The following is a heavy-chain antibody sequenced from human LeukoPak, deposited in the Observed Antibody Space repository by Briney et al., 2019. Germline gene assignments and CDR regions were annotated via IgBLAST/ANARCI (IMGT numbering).Heavy chain of an antibody. D-gene: IGHD6-13*01. Sequence: PSETLSLTCTVSGGSISSYYWSGIRQPPGKGLEWIGYIYYSGSTNYNPSLKSRVTISVDTSKNQFSLKLSSLTAADTAVYYCARYSSSWYDYWGQGTLVTVSS. J-gene: IGHJ4*02. V-gene: IGHV4-59*08. CDR1: GGSISSYY. CDR3: ARYSSSWYDY. CDR2: IYYSGST.